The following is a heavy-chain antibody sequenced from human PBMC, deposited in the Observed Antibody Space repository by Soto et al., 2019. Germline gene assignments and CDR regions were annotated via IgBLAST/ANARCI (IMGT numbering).Heavy chain of an antibody. CDR1: GFIVSTSY. Sequence: GGSLRLSCAASGFIVSTSYMSWVRQAPGKGLKWVSIIYNDGSTYYADSVKGRFTVSRDDSKNTLYLEILSLRVEDTAVYYCARDSYTRYWGQGTLVTVSS. D-gene: IGHD4-4*01. V-gene: IGHV3-66*01. J-gene: IGHJ4*02. CDR3: ARDSYTRY. CDR2: IYNDGST.